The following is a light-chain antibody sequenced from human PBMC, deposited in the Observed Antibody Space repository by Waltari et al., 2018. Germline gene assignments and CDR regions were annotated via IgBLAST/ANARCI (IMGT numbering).Light chain of an antibody. CDR1: NIETKS. Sequence: YVVTQPPSVSVAPGKTARLTCEGENIETKSVNWYQQKAGQAPLLGMFYDSDRPAGIPGRFSGSKSGSTATLTINWVEPGDEADYHCQVWDDTNNSGVFGGGTKLTVL. J-gene: IGLJ3*02. CDR2: YDS. CDR3: QVWDDTNNSGV. V-gene: IGLV3-21*04.